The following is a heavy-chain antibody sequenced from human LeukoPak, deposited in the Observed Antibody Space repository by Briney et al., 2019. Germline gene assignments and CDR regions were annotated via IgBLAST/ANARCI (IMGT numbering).Heavy chain of an antibody. CDR1: GYTFTDYY. V-gene: IGHV1-2*07. CDR2: INPDNGGT. D-gene: IGHD2-2*01. J-gene: IGHJ5*02. Sequence: ASVKVSCRASGYTFTDYYIHWVRQAPGQGLEWMGWINPDNGGTNYAHKYQGRVTMTRDTSIRTVYMDLSRLRSDDTAVFYCTREARVGTWFDPWGQGTQVTVSS. CDR3: TREARVGTWFDP.